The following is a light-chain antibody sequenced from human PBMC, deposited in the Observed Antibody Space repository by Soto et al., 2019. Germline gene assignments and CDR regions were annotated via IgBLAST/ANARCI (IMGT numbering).Light chain of an antibody. J-gene: IGKJ1*01. CDR3: QQRTSWPPWT. CDR1: QSVSLS. V-gene: IGKV3-11*01. CDR2: DAS. Sequence: VMTQSPATLSLSPGGRATLSCRASQSVSLSLAWYQQKPGQAPMLLIYDASKRASGIPARFSGNGSGTDFTLTISSLEPEDFAVYDCQQRTSWPPWTFGQGTKV.